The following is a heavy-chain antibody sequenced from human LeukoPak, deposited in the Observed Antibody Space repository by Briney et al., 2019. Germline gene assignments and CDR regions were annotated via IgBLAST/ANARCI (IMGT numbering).Heavy chain of an antibody. J-gene: IGHJ4*02. Sequence: PSETLSLTCTVSGGSISSSSYYWGWIRQPPGKGVEWIGRIYYSGITYYNPSLKSRVTISVDTSKNQFPLKLSSVTAADTAVYYCASLRPLTYFYCWGQGTLVTVSS. CDR1: GGSISSSSYY. V-gene: IGHV4-39*01. CDR3: ASLRPLTYFYC. CDR2: IYYSGIT.